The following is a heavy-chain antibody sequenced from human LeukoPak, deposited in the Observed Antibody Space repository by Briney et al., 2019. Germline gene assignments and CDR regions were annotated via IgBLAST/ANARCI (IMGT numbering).Heavy chain of an antibody. Sequence: SETLSLTCAVSGGPISTYYWNWIRQPPGKGLEWIGCIYYTGTTIYNPSLKSRVTISVDTSKNQFSLTLSSVTAADTAVYYCARIAVTSSVYNWFDPWGQGTLVTVSS. D-gene: IGHD6-19*01. CDR1: GGPISTYY. CDR3: ARIAVTSSVYNWFDP. CDR2: IYYTGTT. J-gene: IGHJ5*02. V-gene: IGHV4-59*08.